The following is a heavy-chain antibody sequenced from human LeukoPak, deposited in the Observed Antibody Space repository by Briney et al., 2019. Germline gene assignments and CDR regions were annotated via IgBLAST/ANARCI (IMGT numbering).Heavy chain of an antibody. CDR1: GYTFTGYY. Sequence: GASVKVSCKASGYTFTGYYMHWVRQAPGQGLEWMGWINPNSGGTNYAQKFRGRVTMTRDTSISTAYMELSRLRSDDTAVYYCARAPDCSSTSCYLGDYYYYYMDVWGRGTTVTVSS. V-gene: IGHV1-2*02. CDR3: ARAPDCSSTSCYLGDYYYYYMDV. J-gene: IGHJ6*03. CDR2: INPNSGGT. D-gene: IGHD2-2*01.